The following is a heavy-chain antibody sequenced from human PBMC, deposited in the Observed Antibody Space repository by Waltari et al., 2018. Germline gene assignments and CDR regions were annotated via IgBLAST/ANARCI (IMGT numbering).Heavy chain of an antibody. J-gene: IGHJ4*02. CDR1: GFTFSSYG. V-gene: IGHV3-33*06. CDR3: AKDARLYPDYFDY. CDR2: IWYDGSNK. Sequence: QVQLVESGGGVVQPGRSLRLSCAASGFTFSSYGMHWVRQAPGKGLEWVAVIWYDGSNKYYADSVKGRFTISRDNSKNTLYLQMNSLRAEDTAVYYCAKDARLYPDYFDYWGQGTLVTVSS. D-gene: IGHD2-8*01.